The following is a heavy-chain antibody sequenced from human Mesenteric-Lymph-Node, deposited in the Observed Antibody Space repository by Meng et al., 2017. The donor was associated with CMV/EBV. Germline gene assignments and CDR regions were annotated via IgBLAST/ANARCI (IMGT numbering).Heavy chain of an antibody. Sequence: ESLKISRAASGFIVSSNYMSWVRQAPGKGLEWVGRIRDKAYSYATIYAASVKGRFTISRDDSKNTAYLQMNSLKTEDTAVYYCTSLSHIKKYYYYGMDVWGRGTTVTVSS. CDR1: GFIVSSNY. J-gene: IGHJ6*02. D-gene: IGHD2-21*01. CDR3: TSLSHIKKYYYYGMDV. V-gene: IGHV3-73*01. CDR2: IRDKAYSYAT.